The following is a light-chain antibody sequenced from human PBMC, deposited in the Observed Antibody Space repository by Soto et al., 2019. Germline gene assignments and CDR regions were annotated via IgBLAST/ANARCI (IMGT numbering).Light chain of an antibody. CDR2: AAS. V-gene: IGKV1-6*01. J-gene: IGKJ2*01. CDR3: LQDYNYPYT. CDR1: QDIRND. Sequence: AIQMTQSPSSLSASVGDRVTITCRASQDIRNDVAWYQQKPGKAPKLLIYAASTLQSGVPSRFSGSGSGTDFTLTISSLQHEDFESYYCLQDYNYPYTFGQGTKVDIK.